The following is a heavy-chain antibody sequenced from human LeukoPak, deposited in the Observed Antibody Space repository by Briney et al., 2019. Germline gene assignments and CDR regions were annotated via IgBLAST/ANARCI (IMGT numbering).Heavy chain of an antibody. Sequence: GESLKISCKGSGYSFTSYWIGWVRQMPGKGLEWMGIIYPGDSDTRYSPSFQGQVTISADKSISTAYLQWSSLKASDTAMYYCARHRAASSGWYDAFDIWGQGTMVTVSS. D-gene: IGHD6-19*01. CDR3: ARHRAASSGWYDAFDI. CDR2: IYPGDSDT. J-gene: IGHJ3*02. CDR1: GYSFTSYW. V-gene: IGHV5-51*01.